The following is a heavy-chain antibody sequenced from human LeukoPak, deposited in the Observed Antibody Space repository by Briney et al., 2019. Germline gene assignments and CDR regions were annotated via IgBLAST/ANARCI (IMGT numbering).Heavy chain of an antibody. CDR3: AKQLGYCSDGSCYFPY. Sequence: GGSLRLSCAASGSTFSNYGMNWVRQAPGKGLEWVSAISNNGGYTYYADSVQGRFTISRDNSKSTLCLQMNSLRAEDTAVYYCAKQLGYCSDGSCYFPYWGQGTLVTVSS. CDR1: GSTFSNYG. CDR2: ISNNGGYT. V-gene: IGHV3-23*01. J-gene: IGHJ4*02. D-gene: IGHD2-15*01.